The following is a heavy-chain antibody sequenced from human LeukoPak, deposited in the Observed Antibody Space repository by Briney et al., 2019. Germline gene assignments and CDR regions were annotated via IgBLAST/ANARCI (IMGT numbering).Heavy chain of an antibody. J-gene: IGHJ4*02. D-gene: IGHD3-3*01. CDR1: GYTFTSYD. Sequence: ASVTDSCKASGYTFTSYDINWVRQATGQGLEWMGWMNPNSGNTGYAQKFQGRVTMTRNTSISTAYMELSSLRYEDTAVYYCARNTYYDFWSGYSSSSGHIGYWGQGTLVTVSS. CDR2: MNPNSGNT. CDR3: ARNTYYDFWSGYSSSSGHIGY. V-gene: IGHV1-8*01.